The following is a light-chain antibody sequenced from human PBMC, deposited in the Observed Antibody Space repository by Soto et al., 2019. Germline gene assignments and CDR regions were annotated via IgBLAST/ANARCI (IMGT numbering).Light chain of an antibody. CDR1: QSLLHSNGYNY. CDR3: MQALQPPGT. V-gene: IGKV2-28*01. CDR2: LGS. Sequence: DIVMTQSPLSLPVTPGEPASISCRSSQSLLHSNGYNYLDWYLQKPGQSPQLLIYLGSNRASGVPDRFSGSGSGTDVTLKISRVEAEDVWVYYCMQALQPPGTFGQGTKVEIK. J-gene: IGKJ1*01.